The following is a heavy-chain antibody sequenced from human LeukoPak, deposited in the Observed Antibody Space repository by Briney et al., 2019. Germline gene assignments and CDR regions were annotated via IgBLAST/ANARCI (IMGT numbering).Heavy chain of an antibody. CDR2: IRSKGFRGTT. Sequence: GGSLRLSCTTSGFAFGDYTMSWIRQAPGKGLEWVGFIRSKGFRGTTEYAASVKGRFTISRDDSKSIAYLEMNSLKIEDTAVYYCTRGRVTHIYWGQGTVVTVSS. J-gene: IGHJ4*02. V-gene: IGHV3-49*03. CDR1: GFAFGDYT. CDR3: TRGRVTHIY. D-gene: IGHD2-21*02.